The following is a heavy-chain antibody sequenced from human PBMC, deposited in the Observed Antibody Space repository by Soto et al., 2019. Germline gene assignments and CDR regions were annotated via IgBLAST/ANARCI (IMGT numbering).Heavy chain of an antibody. CDR1: GFSLSTSGVG. Sequence: QITLKESGPPLVKPTQTLTLTCTFSGFSLSTSGVGVGWIRQPPGKALEWLALIYWDDDKRYSPSLKNRFTITKDTSKNQVVLTMTNMDPVDTATYYCAHGAWDLDHFQHWDQGTLVTVSS. J-gene: IGHJ1*01. V-gene: IGHV2-5*02. D-gene: IGHD1-1*01. CDR2: IYWDDDK. CDR3: AHGAWDLDHFQH.